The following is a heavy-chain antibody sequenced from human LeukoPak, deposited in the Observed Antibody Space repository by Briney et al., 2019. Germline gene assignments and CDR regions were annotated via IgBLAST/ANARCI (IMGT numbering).Heavy chain of an antibody. CDR3: AREIAVADLTFDY. Sequence: GSSVKVSRKASGGTFSSYAISWVRQAPGQGLEWMGGIIPIFGTANYAQKFQGRVTITADESTSTAYMELSSLRSEDTAVYYCAREIAVADLTFDYWGQGTLVTVSS. V-gene: IGHV1-69*01. D-gene: IGHD6-19*01. J-gene: IGHJ4*02. CDR2: IIPIFGTA. CDR1: GGTFSSYA.